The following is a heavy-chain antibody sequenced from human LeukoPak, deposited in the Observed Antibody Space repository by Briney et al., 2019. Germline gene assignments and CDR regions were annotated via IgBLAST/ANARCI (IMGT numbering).Heavy chain of an antibody. CDR1: GFNFGSYA. D-gene: IGHD3-10*01. Sequence: GGSLRLSCAASGFNFGSYAMSWVRQAPGKGLEWVSAINDGGSHTYYADSVKGRFTISRDNAKNSLYLQMNSLRPEDTALYYCAKGLYGSGSFHIRELPDYWGQGTQLTVSS. J-gene: IGHJ4*02. CDR2: INDGGSHT. V-gene: IGHV3-23*01. CDR3: AKGLYGSGSFHIRELPDY.